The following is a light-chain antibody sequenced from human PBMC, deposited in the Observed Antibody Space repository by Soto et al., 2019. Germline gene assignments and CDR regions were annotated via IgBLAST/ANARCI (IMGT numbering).Light chain of an antibody. CDR1: NSDVGDYNY. CDR2: EVS. CDR3: SSYTTSTII. Sequence: QSALTQPASVSGSPGQSITISCTGTNSDVGDYNYVSWYQQHPGKAPKLMIYEVSLRPSGISTRFSGSKSGNTASLTISGLQAEDDAYYYCSSYTTSTIIFGGGTKVTVL. V-gene: IGLV2-14*01. J-gene: IGLJ2*01.